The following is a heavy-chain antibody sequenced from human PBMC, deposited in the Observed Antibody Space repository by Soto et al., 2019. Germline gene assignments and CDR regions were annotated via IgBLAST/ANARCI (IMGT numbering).Heavy chain of an antibody. CDR3: ARALCDFWNGCDSLRFYYLDL. V-gene: IGHV3-7*03. Sequence: EVQLVESGGGVVQPGGSLRLSCAASGFSFSVYGVDWVRQAPGKGLEWVANINQDRSERYYVDSVRGRFTISRDNARNSVYLQLNSLRAEDRAIYNCARALCDFWNGCDSLRFYYLDLWGQGTMVIVSS. D-gene: IGHD3-3*01. CDR2: INQDRSER. CDR1: GFSFSVYG. J-gene: IGHJ4*02.